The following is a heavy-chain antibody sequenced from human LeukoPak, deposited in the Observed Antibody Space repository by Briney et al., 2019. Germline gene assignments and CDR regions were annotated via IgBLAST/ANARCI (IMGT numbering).Heavy chain of an antibody. CDR3: ARAGGGVGYYQQDY. J-gene: IGHJ4*02. Sequence: SETLSLTCAVSGVSMSSGSYYWSWIRQPAGKGLEWIGRISTSGSTNYNPSFKSRVSISVDTSKNQFSLRLSSVTASDTAVYYCARAGGGVGYYQQDYWGQGTLVTVSS. D-gene: IGHD3-3*01. CDR2: ISTSGST. V-gene: IGHV4-61*02. CDR1: GVSMSSGSYY.